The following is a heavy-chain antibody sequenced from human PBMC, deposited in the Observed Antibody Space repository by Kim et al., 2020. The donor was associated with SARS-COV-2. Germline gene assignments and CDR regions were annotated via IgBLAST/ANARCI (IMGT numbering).Heavy chain of an antibody. CDR1: GYSISSGYY. V-gene: IGHV4-38-2*02. J-gene: IGHJ4*02. Sequence: SETLSLTCTVSGYSISSGYYWGWIRQPPGKGLEWIGSIYHSGSTYYNPSLKSRVTISVDTSKNQFSLKLSTVTAADTAVYYCAREGPTYYYDSSTYWGQGTLVTVSS. D-gene: IGHD3-22*01. CDR3: AREGPTYYYDSSTY. CDR2: IYHSGST.